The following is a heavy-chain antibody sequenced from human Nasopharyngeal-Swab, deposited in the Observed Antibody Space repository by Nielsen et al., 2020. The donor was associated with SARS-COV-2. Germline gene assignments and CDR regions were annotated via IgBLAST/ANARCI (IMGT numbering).Heavy chain of an antibody. CDR2: ISYSGST. CDR3: ARRLRNYWYFDL. Sequence: SETLSLTCTVSGGSISSYYWSWIRQPPGKGLEWIGDISYSGSTNYNPSLKSRVTLSLDTSKNQFSLKLSSVTAAGTAVHYCARRLRNYWYFDLWGRGTLVTVSS. V-gene: IGHV4-59*01. J-gene: IGHJ2*01. CDR1: GGSISSYY. D-gene: IGHD4-17*01.